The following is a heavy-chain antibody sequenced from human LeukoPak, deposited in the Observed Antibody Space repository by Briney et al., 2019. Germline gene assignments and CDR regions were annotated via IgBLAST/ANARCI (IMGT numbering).Heavy chain of an antibody. Sequence: PGGSLRLSCAASGFTFDDYAMHWVRHAPGKGLEWVSLISWNGGSTYYADSVKGRFTISRDNSKNSLYLQMNSLRAEDTAVYYCARANRRAAAADAFDIWRQGTMVTVSS. V-gene: IGHV3-43D*03. CDR1: GFTFDDYA. CDR2: ISWNGGST. J-gene: IGHJ3*02. D-gene: IGHD6-13*01. CDR3: ARANRRAAAADAFDI.